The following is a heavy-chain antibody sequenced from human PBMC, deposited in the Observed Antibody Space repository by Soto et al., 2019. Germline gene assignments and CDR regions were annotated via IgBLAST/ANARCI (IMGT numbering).Heavy chain of an antibody. CDR3: ARDRQYGAGFIDV. D-gene: IGHD3-10*01. V-gene: IGHV3-30*09. Sequence: PGGSLRLSCAASGFTFSSYAMHWVRQAPGKGLEWVAVISYDGSNKYYADSVKGRFAISRDNSKNTLYVQLNRMRAEDTALYYCARDRQYGAGFIDVWGQGTTVTVSS. J-gene: IGHJ6*02. CDR2: ISYDGSNK. CDR1: GFTFSSYA.